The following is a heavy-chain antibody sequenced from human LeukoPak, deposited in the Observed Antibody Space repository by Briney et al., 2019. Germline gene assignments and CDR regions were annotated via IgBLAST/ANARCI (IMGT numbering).Heavy chain of an antibody. V-gene: IGHV3-21*01. Sequence: PGGSLRLSCAASGLTLSSYSMNSVRQAPGKGLEWVSSISSSSSYIYYADSVKGRFTISRDNAKNSLYLQMNSLRADDTAVYYCASLEVVQDATVNHYYYRMDVWGQGTTVTVSS. J-gene: IGHJ6*02. CDR1: GLTLSSYS. D-gene: IGHD2-2*01. CDR3: ASLEVVQDATVNHYYYRMDV. CDR2: ISSSSSYI.